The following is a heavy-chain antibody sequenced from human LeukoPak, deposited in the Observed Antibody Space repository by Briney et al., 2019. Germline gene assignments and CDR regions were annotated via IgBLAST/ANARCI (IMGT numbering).Heavy chain of an antibody. D-gene: IGHD3-10*01. J-gene: IGHJ5*02. CDR1: GFTFSSYW. V-gene: IGHV3-74*01. CDR2: LNSDGSST. Sequence: PGGSLRLSCAASGFTFSSYWMHWVRQAAGKGLVWVSRLNSDGSSTVYADSVKGRFTISRDNAENKLYLQMNSLRVEDTAVYYCARVALSQGLDAWGQGTLVTVSS. CDR3: ARVALSQGLDA.